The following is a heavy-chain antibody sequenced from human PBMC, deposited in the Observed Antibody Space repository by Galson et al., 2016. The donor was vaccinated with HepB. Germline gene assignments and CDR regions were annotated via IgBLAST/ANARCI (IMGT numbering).Heavy chain of an antibody. J-gene: IGHJ4*02. V-gene: IGHV4-4*01. D-gene: IGHD5-12*01. CDR1: GGSIKTNNW. CDR3: ARGPWLSAAPPPYYLDS. CDR2: VYHTGNS. Sequence: ETLSLTCELFGGSIKTNNWWTWVRQTPGKGLEWIGEVYHTGNSNSNPSLASRVTISVDTSRNIFSLNLTSVTAADTALYFCARGPWLSAAPPPYYLDSWGPGTLVTVST.